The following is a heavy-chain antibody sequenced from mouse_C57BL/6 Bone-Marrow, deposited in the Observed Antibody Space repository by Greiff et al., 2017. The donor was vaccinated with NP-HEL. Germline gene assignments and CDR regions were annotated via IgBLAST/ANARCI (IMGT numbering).Heavy chain of an antibody. CDR2: IRSKSNNYAT. CDR3: VRHYDGDAY. D-gene: IGHD2-12*01. Sequence: DVKLVESGGGLVQPKGSLKLSCAASGFSFNTYAMNWVRQAPGKGLEWVARIRSKSNNYATYYADSVKDRFTISRDDSESMLYLQMNNLKTEDTAMYYCVRHYDGDAYWGQGTLVTVSA. J-gene: IGHJ3*01. V-gene: IGHV10-1*01. CDR1: GFSFNTYA.